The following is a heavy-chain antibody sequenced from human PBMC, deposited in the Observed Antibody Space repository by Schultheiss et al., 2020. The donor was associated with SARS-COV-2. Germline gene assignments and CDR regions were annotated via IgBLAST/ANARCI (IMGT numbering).Heavy chain of an antibody. CDR1: GYRFTSYW. J-gene: IGHJ6*02. V-gene: IGHV5-10-1*04. CDR2: IDPSDSYT. D-gene: IGHD2-8*01. CDR3: ARSVQYCTNGVCYYYYGMDV. Sequence: GGSLRLSCKGSGYRFTSYWISWVRQMPGKGLEWMGRIDPSDSYTNYSPSFQGQVTISADKSISTAYLQWSSLKASDTAMYYCARSVQYCTNGVCYYYYGMDVWGQGTTVTVSS.